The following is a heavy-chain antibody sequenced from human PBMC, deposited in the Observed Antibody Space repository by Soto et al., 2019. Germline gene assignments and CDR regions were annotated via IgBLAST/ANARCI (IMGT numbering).Heavy chain of an antibody. J-gene: IGHJ4*02. CDR1: GYTFTSYA. D-gene: IGHD3-3*01. Sequence: QVPLVQSGAEVKKPGASVKVSCKASGYTFTSYAMHWVRQAPGQRLEWMGWINAGNGNTKYSQKFQGRVTITRDTSASTAYMELSSLRSEDTAVYYCARSEGITIFGVVITPGVDYWGQGTLVTVSS. CDR3: ARSEGITIFGVVITPGVDY. CDR2: INAGNGNT. V-gene: IGHV1-3*01.